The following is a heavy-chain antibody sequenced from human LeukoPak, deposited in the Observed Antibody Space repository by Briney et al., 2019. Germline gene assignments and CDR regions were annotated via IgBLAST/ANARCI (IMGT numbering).Heavy chain of an antibody. D-gene: IGHD2-15*01. J-gene: IGHJ4*02. Sequence: SETLSLTCAVYGGSFSGYYWSWIRQPPGKGLEWIGEINHSGSTNYNPSLKSRVTISVDTSKNQFSLKLSSVTAADTAVYYCARLRLRRYYFDYWGQGTLVTVSS. CDR1: GGSFSGYY. V-gene: IGHV4-34*01. CDR3: ARLRLRRYYFDY. CDR2: INHSGST.